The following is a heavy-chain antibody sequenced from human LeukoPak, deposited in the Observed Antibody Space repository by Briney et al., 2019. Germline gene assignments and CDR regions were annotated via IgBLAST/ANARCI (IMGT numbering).Heavy chain of an antibody. CDR1: GGSIFSTYY. Sequence: SETLSLTCTVSGGSIFSTYYWGWIRQPPGKGLEWIGSIYYSGSTYYNPSLNSRVTMSVDTSKNQLSLKLSSVTAADTAVYYCARHNDYSRAFDIWGQGTMVTVSS. CDR3: ARHNDYSRAFDI. V-gene: IGHV4-39*01. J-gene: IGHJ3*02. D-gene: IGHD4-11*01. CDR2: IYYSGST.